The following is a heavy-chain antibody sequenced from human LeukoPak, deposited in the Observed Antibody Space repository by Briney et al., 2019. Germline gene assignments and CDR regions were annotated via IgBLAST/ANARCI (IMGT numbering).Heavy chain of an antibody. J-gene: IGHJ4*02. CDR1: GGSISSNSYN. V-gene: IGHV4-39*01. CDR2: LYQSGST. CDR3: ASGRMIVLLITTPSPFDY. D-gene: IGHD3-22*01. Sequence: AESLTLTCTVSGGSISSNSYNWGWIRQAPGMGLVSSGSLYQSGSTTHSPSLKSRVTIAVDTSKHKFSLKLSSVTAADTAVYYCASGRMIVLLITTPSPFDYWRQGTLVTDST.